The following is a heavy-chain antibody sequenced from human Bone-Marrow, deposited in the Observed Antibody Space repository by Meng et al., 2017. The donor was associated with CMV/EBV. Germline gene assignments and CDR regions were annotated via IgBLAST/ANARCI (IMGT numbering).Heavy chain of an antibody. J-gene: IGHJ5*02. V-gene: IGHV3-7*01. CDR3: ARVAYGDYVIWFDP. D-gene: IGHD4-17*01. CDR2: IKQDGSEK. CDR1: GFTFSSYW. Sequence: GESLKISCAASGFTFSSYWMSWVRQAPGKGLEWVANIKQDGSEKYYVDSVKGRFTISRDNAKNSLYLQMNSLRAEDTAVYYCARVAYGDYVIWFDPWGQGTLATVSS.